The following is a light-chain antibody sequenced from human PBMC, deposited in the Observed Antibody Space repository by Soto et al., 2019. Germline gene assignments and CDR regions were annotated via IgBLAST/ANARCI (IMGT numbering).Light chain of an antibody. CDR1: SSDVGGYNY. CDR3: SSYRSRSPWV. V-gene: IGLV2-14*01. Sequence: QSVLTQPASVSGSPGQSITISCTVTSSDVGGYNYVSWYQQHPGKAPKLMIYEVSNRPSGVSNRFSGSKSGNTASLTISGLQAEDEADYYCSSYRSRSPWVFGGGTKLTVL. J-gene: IGLJ3*02. CDR2: EVS.